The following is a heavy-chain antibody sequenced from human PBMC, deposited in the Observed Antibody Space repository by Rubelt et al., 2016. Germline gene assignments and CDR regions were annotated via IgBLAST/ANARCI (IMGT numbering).Heavy chain of an antibody. D-gene: IGHD2-21*02. J-gene: IGHJ4*01. CDR2: RNFDGTP. CDR3: ARDLGQPGDFYYVGLDI. CDR1: SDSINSRSYQ. V-gene: IGHV4-39*02. Sequence: QLLVQESGPRVVKSSETLSLTCTVSSDSINSRSYQWAWIRQSSRGILEWIATRNFDGTPSSNPSLRGRVTMAAAPANNRLPLTLTSVTGAETAKYFCARDLGQPGDFYYVGLDIWGHGTLVTVSS.